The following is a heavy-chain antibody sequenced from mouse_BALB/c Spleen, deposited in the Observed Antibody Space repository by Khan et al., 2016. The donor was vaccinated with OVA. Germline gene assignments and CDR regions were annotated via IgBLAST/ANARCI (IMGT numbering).Heavy chain of an antibody. CDR2: IYPVDGRT. D-gene: IGHD1-1*01. CDR1: GDTFRAYY. Sequence: QVQLQQSGPELVKPGASVKMSCKASGDTFRAYYIHWVKQRPGQGLEWIGWIYPVDGRTKYNEKFKGTPTLTADKSPSTAYMLLSSLTSEDAAIYFCAISYYGRFWYFDVWGAGTTVTVSS. CDR3: AISYYGRFWYFDV. J-gene: IGHJ1*01. V-gene: IGHV1S56*01.